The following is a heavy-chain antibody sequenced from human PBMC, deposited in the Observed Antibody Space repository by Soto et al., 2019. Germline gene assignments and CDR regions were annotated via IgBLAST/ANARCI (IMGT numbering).Heavy chain of an antibody. D-gene: IGHD2-15*01. V-gene: IGHV4-39*02. CDR3: GAPHCSGGRCYFTY. J-gene: IGHJ4*02. CDR2: VYFGEGN. CDR1: GGSITRSSHY. Sequence: QLQLQESGPGLVKSSETLSLTCSVPGGSITRSSHYWAWIRQAPGKGLEWIGTVYFGEGNYYNPSLKSRVTMSVDSSKNHLSLKLSSGTAADTAVYYCGAPHCSGGRCYFTYWGPGALVAVSA.